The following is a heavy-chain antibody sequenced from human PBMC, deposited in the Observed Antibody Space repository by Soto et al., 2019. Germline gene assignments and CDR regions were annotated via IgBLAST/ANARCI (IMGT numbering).Heavy chain of an antibody. J-gene: IGHJ5*02. V-gene: IGHV4-30-2*03. Sequence: SETLSLTCAVSGGSISSGGYSWSWIRQPPGKGLEWIGYIYYSGSTYYNPSLKSRVTISVDTSKNQFSLKLSSVTAADTAVYYCARLFYGSGPSGWFDPWGQGTLVTVSS. CDR3: ARLFYGSGPSGWFDP. D-gene: IGHD3-10*01. CDR1: GGSISSGGYS. CDR2: IYYSGST.